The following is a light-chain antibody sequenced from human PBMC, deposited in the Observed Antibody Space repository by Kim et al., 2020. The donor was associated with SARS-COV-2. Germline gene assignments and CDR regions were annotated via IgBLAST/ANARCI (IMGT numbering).Light chain of an antibody. CDR3: QAWDSSTVV. J-gene: IGLJ2*01. CDR2: QDS. V-gene: IGLV3-1*01. CDR1: KLGDKY. Sequence: SYELTQPPSVSVSPGQTASITCSGDKLGDKYACWYQQKPGQSPVLVIYQDSKRPSGIPERFSGSNSGNTATLPISGTQAMDEADYYSQAWDSSTVVFGGG.